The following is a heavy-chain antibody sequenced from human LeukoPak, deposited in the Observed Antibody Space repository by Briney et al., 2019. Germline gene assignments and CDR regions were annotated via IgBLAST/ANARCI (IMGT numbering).Heavy chain of an antibody. CDR3: AKGPPYDSSGYYSAFDY. Sequence: SGGSPRLSCAASGFTFSNYAMSWVRQAPGKGLEWVSVISGSGASTYYADSVKGRFTISRENSKNTLYLQMNSLRAEDTAVYFCAKGPPYDSSGYYSAFDYWGQGTLSPSPQ. D-gene: IGHD3-22*01. CDR1: GFTFSNYA. CDR2: ISGSGAST. J-gene: IGHJ4*02. V-gene: IGHV3-23*01.